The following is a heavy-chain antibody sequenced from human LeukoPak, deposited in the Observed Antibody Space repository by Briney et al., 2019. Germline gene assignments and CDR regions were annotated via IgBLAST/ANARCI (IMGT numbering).Heavy chain of an antibody. J-gene: IGHJ4*02. D-gene: IGHD3-3*01. V-gene: IGHV1-69*05. CDR3: AREVYDFWSGYFDY. Sequence: ASVKVSCKASGGTFISYAISWVRQAPGQGLEWMGGIIPIFGTANYAQKFQGRVTITTDESTSTAYMELSSLRSEDTAVYYCAREVYDFWSGYFDYWGQGTLVTVSS. CDR2: IIPIFGTA. CDR1: GGTFISYA.